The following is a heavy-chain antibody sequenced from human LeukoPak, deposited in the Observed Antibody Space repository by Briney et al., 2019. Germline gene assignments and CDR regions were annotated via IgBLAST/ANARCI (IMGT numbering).Heavy chain of an antibody. CDR2: IYYSGST. V-gene: IGHV4-30-4*01. D-gene: IGHD2-2*01. CDR1: GGSISSGDYY. CDR3: AGGSVVPAAIFDY. Sequence: SETLSLTCTVSGGSISSGDYYWSWTRQPPGKGLEWIGYIYYSGSTYYDRSLKSRVTISVDTSKSQFSLKLSSVTAADTAVYYCAGGSVVPAAIFDYWGQGTLVTVSS. J-gene: IGHJ4*02.